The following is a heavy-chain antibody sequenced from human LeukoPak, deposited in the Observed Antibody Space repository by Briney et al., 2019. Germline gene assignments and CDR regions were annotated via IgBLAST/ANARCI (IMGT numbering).Heavy chain of an antibody. V-gene: IGHV4-59*01. CDR1: GGSISSYY. CDR3: ARDGYSSGWYYFDY. Sequence: SETLSLTCTVSGGSISSYYWSWIRQPPGKGLEWIGYIYHSGSTNYNPSLKSRVTILVDTSKNQFSLKLSSVTAADTAVYYCARDGYSSGWYYFDYWGPGTLVTVSS. CDR2: IYHSGST. D-gene: IGHD6-19*01. J-gene: IGHJ4*02.